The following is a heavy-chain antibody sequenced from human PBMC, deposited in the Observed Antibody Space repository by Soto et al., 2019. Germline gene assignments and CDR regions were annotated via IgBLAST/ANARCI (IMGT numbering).Heavy chain of an antibody. D-gene: IGHD3-3*01. J-gene: IGHJ5*02. Sequence: QLQLQESGPGLVKPSETLSLTCTVSGGSISSSSYYWGWIRQPPGKGLEWIGSIYYSGSTYYNPSLKSRVTISVDTSKNQFSLKLSSVTAAETAVYYCARWVEYYDFWSGPVKGFDPWGQGTLVTVSS. V-gene: IGHV4-39*01. CDR1: GGSISSSSYY. CDR3: ARWVEYYDFWSGPVKGFDP. CDR2: IYYSGST.